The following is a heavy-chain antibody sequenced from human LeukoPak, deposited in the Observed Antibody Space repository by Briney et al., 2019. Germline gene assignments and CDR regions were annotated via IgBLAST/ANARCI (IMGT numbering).Heavy chain of an antibody. CDR2: ISGSGSTT. J-gene: IGHJ4*02. D-gene: IGHD6-19*01. Sequence: GGSLRLSCSASGFTFSTYGMSWVRQAPGKGLERVISISGSGSTTFYADSVKGRFTISRDNSNNMLYLQMTSLRAEDTAVYYCAKGTSTYSSGSFDYWGRGTLVTVSS. CDR3: AKGTSTYSSGSFDY. V-gene: IGHV3-23*01. CDR1: GFTFSTYG.